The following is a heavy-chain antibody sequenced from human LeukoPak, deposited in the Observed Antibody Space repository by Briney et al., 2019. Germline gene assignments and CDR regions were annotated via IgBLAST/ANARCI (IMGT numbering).Heavy chain of an antibody. CDR1: GGSISGINYY. CDR2: IYTTGSS. CDR3: ARVSPSGVWDV. D-gene: IGHD3-10*01. Sequence: PSETLSLTCTVSGGSISGINYYWTWIRQPAGKGLEWIGRIYTTGSSNYNPPLKSRVTISVDTSNNQFSLKLSSVTAADTAVYYCARVSPSGVWDVWGQGTTVTVSS. J-gene: IGHJ6*02. V-gene: IGHV4-61*02.